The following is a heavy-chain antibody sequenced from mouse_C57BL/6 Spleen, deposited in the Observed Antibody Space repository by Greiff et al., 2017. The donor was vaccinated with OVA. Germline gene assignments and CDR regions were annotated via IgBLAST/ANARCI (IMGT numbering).Heavy chain of an antibody. CDR2: INPGSGGT. D-gene: IGHD2-4*01. CDR3: ARDDYDTFAY. CDR1: GYAFTNYL. Sequence: VKLMESGAELVRPGTSVKVSCKASGYAFTNYLIEWVKQRPGQGLEWIGVINPGSGGTNYNEKFKGKATLTADKSSSTAYMQLSSLTSEDSAVYFCARDDYDTFAYWGQGTLVTVSA. J-gene: IGHJ3*01. V-gene: IGHV1-54*01.